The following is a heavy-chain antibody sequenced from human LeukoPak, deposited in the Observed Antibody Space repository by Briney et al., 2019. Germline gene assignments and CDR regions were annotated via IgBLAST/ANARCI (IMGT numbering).Heavy chain of an antibody. CDR3: AREDPLATYYYYGMDV. Sequence: GGSLRLSCAASGFTVSSNYMSWVRQAPGKGLEWVSVIYSGGSTYYADSVKGRFTISRDNSKNTLYLQMNSLRAEDTAVYYCAREDPLATYYYYGMDVWGQGTTVTVSS. CDR2: IYSGGST. CDR1: GFTVSSNY. J-gene: IGHJ6*02. V-gene: IGHV3-66*01.